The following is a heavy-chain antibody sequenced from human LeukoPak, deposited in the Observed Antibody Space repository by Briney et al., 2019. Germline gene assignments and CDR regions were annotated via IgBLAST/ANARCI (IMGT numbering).Heavy chain of an antibody. D-gene: IGHD2-8*02. CDR2: INPNSGGT. J-gene: IGHJ5*02. CDR3: ARVTILVATGTDWFDP. CDR1: GGTFSSYA. V-gene: IGHV1-2*06. Sequence: ASVTVSCKASGGTFSSYAISWVRQAPGQGLEWMGRINPNSGGTNYAQKFQGRVTMTRDTSISTAYMELSRLRSDDTAVYYCARVTILVATGTDWFDPWGQGTLVTVSS.